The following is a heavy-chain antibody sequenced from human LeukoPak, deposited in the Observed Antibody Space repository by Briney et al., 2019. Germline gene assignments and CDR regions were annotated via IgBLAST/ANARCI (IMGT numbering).Heavy chain of an antibody. CDR3: AREADDGVYYFDY. D-gene: IGHD5-24*01. CDR2: IKQDGSEK. Sequence: GGSLRPSFEASGFTFSSYWRSWVRQAPGKGLEGVANIKQDGSEKYYVDSVKGRFTISRDNAKNSLYLQINSLRAEDTAVYYCAREADDGVYYFDYWGLGTLVTVSS. V-gene: IGHV3-7*01. CDR1: GFTFSSYW. J-gene: IGHJ4*02.